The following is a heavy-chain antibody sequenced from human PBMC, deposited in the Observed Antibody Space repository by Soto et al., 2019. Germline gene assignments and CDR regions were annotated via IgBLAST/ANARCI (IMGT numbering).Heavy chain of an antibody. CDR1: GGSVSSGCYD. CDR2: IYYSGST. V-gene: IGHV4-31*03. Sequence: TLSLACTVSGGSVSSGCYDWSWIRQHPGKGLEWIGYIYYSGSTYYNPSLKSRVTISVDTSKNQFCLKLSDLTAADTAVYYCARKLRELQRGYFDYWGQGTLGTVSS. D-gene: IGHD1-7*01. J-gene: IGHJ4*02. CDR3: ARKLRELQRGYFDY.